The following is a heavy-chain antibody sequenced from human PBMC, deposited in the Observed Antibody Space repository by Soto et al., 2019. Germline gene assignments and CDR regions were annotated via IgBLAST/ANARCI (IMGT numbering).Heavy chain of an antibody. D-gene: IGHD3-9*01. CDR2: IYPGDSDT. V-gene: IGHV5-51*01. CDR3: ARQWLVQENWLLLYFDY. CDR1: GYSFTSYW. Sequence: GESLKISCKGSGYSFTSYWIGWVRQMPGKGLEWMGIIYPGDSDTRYSPSFQGQVTISADKSINTAYLQWSSLKASDSAMYYCARQWLVQENWLLLYFDYWGQGTLVTVSS. J-gene: IGHJ4*02.